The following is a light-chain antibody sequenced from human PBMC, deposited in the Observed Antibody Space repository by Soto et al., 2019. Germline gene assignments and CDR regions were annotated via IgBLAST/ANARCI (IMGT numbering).Light chain of an antibody. J-gene: IGLJ1*01. CDR2: DVT. CDR1: SSDVGGYDY. CDR3: SSYAGTHIV. V-gene: IGLV2-8*01. Sequence: QSALTQPPSASGSPGQSVAISCTGTSSDVGGYDYVSWYQQHPGKAPKLMIYDVTKRPSGVPDRFSGSKSGDTASLTVSGLLAEDEADYDCSSYAGTHIVFGTGTKVT.